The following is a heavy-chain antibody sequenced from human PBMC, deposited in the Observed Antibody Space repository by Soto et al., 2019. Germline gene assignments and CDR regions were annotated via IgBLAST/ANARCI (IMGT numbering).Heavy chain of an antibody. CDR1: GFTFGDYA. Sequence: GGSLRLSCTASGFTFGDYAMSWFRQAPGKGLEWVGFIRSKAYGGTTEYAASVKGRFTISRDDSKSIAYLQMNSLKTEDTAVYYCTRAYYDFWSGYSEVAYWGQGTLVTVSS. J-gene: IGHJ4*02. D-gene: IGHD3-3*01. CDR3: TRAYYDFWSGYSEVAY. V-gene: IGHV3-49*03. CDR2: IRSKAYGGTT.